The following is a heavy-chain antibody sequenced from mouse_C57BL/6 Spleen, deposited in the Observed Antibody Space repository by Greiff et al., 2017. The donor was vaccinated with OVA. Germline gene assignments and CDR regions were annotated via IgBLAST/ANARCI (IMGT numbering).Heavy chain of an antibody. J-gene: IGHJ3*01. D-gene: IGHD1-1*01. Sequence: LVESGAELVRPGASVKLSCTASGFNIKDYYMHWVKQRPEQGLEWIGRIDPEDGDTEYAPKFQGKATMTADTSSNTAYLQLSSLTSEDTAVYYCSLYYYGSSLWFAYWGQGTLVTVSA. CDR3: SLYYYGSSLWFAY. CDR2: IDPEDGDT. V-gene: IGHV14-1*01. CDR1: GFNIKDYY.